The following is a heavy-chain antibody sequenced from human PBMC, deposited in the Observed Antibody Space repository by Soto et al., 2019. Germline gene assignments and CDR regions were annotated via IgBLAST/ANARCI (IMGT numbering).Heavy chain of an antibody. D-gene: IGHD3-3*01. CDR2: IIPIFGIG. J-gene: IGHJ6*02. CDR3: ARSPITLFGVVYIPTHCYSEMYV. Sequence: GASVKVSCKASGGTFNRYAISWVRQAPGQGLEWMGGIIPIFGIGNDAQRFQGRVTITADESTGTAYMEFSSRRSEDTGVYYCARSPITLFGVVYIPTHCYSEMYVWGQGTTVTGS. CDR1: GGTFNRYA. V-gene: IGHV1-69*13.